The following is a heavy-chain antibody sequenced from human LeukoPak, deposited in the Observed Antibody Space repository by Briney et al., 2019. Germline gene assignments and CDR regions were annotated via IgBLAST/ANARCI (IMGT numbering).Heavy chain of an antibody. D-gene: IGHD3-3*01. CDR3: ARRVATSGNFFDY. CDR2: TYYSGSV. CDR1: GGAINRRNYY. Sequence: SETLSLTCTVVGGAINRRNYYWGWIRQSPGKGLEWIGSTYYSGSVNNNPSLQSRVTISVDTSRNQSSLKLTSVTAADTAVYYCARRVATSGNFFDYWGPGTLVTVS. V-gene: IGHV4-39*01. J-gene: IGHJ4*02.